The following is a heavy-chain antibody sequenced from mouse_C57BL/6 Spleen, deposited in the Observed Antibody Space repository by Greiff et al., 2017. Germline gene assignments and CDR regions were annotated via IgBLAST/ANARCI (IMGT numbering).Heavy chain of an antibody. D-gene: IGHD2-1*01. CDR1: GFNIKDYY. Sequence: VQLQQSGAELVKPGASVKLSCTASGFNIKDYYMHWVKQRTEQGLEWIGRIDPEDGETKYAPKFPGTATITADTSSNTAYLQLSSLTSEDTAVYYCAPYGNLAWFAYWGQGTLVTVSA. J-gene: IGHJ3*01. V-gene: IGHV14-2*01. CDR2: IDPEDGET. CDR3: APYGNLAWFAY.